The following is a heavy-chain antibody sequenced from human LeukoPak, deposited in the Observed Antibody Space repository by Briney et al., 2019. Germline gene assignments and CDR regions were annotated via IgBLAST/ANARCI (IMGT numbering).Heavy chain of an antibody. Sequence: GGSLRLSCAAYGFTFSTYSMNWVRQAPGKGLEWVSYISSSSSAIYYADSVKGRFTISRDNAKNSLYLQMNSLRAEDTAVYYCARPYCSSTSCFSIGYAFDIWGQGTMVTVSS. CDR2: ISSSSSAI. D-gene: IGHD2-2*01. V-gene: IGHV3-48*04. CDR3: ARPYCSSTSCFSIGYAFDI. J-gene: IGHJ3*02. CDR1: GFTFSTYS.